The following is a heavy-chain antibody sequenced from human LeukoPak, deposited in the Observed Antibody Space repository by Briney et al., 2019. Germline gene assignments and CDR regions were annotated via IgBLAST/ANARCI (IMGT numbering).Heavy chain of an antibody. J-gene: IGHJ4*02. CDR1: GGTFSSYA. Sequence: ALVKVSCKASGGTFSSYAISWVRQAPGQGLEWMGWIHPNTGGTKYAQKFQGRVTMTRDTSSSTAYMELSSLRSEDTAVYYCARDIPDTANFDYWGQGTLVTVSS. CDR2: IHPNTGGT. CDR3: ARDIPDTANFDY. V-gene: IGHV1-2*02. D-gene: IGHD5-18*01.